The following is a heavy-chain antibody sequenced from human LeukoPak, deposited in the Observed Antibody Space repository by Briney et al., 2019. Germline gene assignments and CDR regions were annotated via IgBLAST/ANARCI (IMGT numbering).Heavy chain of an antibody. CDR2: IRYDGSIK. Sequence: GGSLRLSCAASGFTFSSYAMHWVRQAPGKGPEWVSFIRYDGSIKYYADSVEGRFTISRDNSKNTLYLQMNSLRAEDTAVYYCAKGIAVAGTELADWGQGTLVTVSS. CDR3: AKGIAVAGTELAD. J-gene: IGHJ4*02. CDR1: GFTFSSYA. V-gene: IGHV3-30*02. D-gene: IGHD6-19*01.